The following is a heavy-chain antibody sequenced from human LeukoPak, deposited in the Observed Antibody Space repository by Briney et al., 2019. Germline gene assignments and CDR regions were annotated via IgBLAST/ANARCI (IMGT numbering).Heavy chain of an antibody. CDR3: AREYYYDSSGYYYFDY. Sequence: GASVKVSCKASGYTFTSYAISWVRQAPGQGLEWMGGIIPIFGTANYAQKLQGRVTMTTDTSTSTAYMELRSLRSDDTAVYYCAREYYYDSSGYYYFDYWGQGTLVTVSS. CDR2: IIPIFGTA. CDR1: GYTFTSYA. D-gene: IGHD3-22*01. V-gene: IGHV1-18*01. J-gene: IGHJ4*02.